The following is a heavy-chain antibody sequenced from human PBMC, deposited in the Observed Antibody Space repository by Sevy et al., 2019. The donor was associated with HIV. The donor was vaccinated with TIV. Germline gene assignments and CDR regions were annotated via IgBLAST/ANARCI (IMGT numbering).Heavy chain of an antibody. CDR3: VRQGPDSSGYLNWFDP. J-gene: IGHJ5*02. Sequence: SETLSLTCTVSGGSISSSSYYWGWIRQPPGKGLEWIGSIYYSGSTYYNPSLKSRVTISVDTSKNQFSLKLSSVTAADTAVYYCVRQGPDSSGYLNWFDPWGQGTLVTVSS. CDR1: GGSISSSSYY. V-gene: IGHV4-39*01. CDR2: IYYSGST. D-gene: IGHD3-22*01.